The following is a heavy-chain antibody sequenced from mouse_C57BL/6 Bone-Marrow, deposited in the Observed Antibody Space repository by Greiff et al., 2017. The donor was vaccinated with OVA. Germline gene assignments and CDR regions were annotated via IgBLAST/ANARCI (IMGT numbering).Heavy chain of an antibody. CDR3: ARRITTVVGYFDY. CDR2: INPSNGGT. CDR1: GYTFTSYW. J-gene: IGHJ2*01. Sequence: QVQLQQPGTELVKPGASVKLSCKASGYTFTSYWMHWVKQRPGQGLAWIGNINPSNGGTNYNEKFKSKATLTVDKSSSTAYMQLSSLTSEDSAVYYGARRITTVVGYFDYWGQGTTLTVSS. V-gene: IGHV1-53*01. D-gene: IGHD1-1*01.